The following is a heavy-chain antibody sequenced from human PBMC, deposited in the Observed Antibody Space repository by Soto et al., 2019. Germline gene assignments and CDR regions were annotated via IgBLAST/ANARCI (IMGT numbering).Heavy chain of an antibody. CDR3: SRVHILFLCCGEGGGGDIMDV. Sequence: QVQLVQSGAEVKKPGASVKVSCKASGYTFTSYGISWVRQAPGQGLEWMGWISAYNGNTNYAQKLQGRVTMTTDTSTSTPYMDLSSVICNVMAGYYSSRVHILFLCCGEGGGGDIMDVWGQGTTVTVSS. V-gene: IGHV1-18*03. D-gene: IGHD3-10*01. CDR1: GYTFTSYG. J-gene: IGHJ6*02. CDR2: ISAYNGNT.